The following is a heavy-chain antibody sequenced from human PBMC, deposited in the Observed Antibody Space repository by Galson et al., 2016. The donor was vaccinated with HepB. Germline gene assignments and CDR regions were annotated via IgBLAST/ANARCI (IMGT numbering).Heavy chain of an antibody. V-gene: IGHV3-23*01. D-gene: IGHD6-6*01. CDR2: ISGSGGSP. CDR1: GFTFSNYA. Sequence: SLRLSCAASGFTFSNYAMSWVRQAPGKGLEWVSAISGSGGSPYYADSVKGRFTISRDNSKNTLYLQMNSLRVEDTAVYYCTRGPYIGASARSREAQYWGQGTLVTVSS. J-gene: IGHJ1*01. CDR3: TRGPYIGASARSREAQY.